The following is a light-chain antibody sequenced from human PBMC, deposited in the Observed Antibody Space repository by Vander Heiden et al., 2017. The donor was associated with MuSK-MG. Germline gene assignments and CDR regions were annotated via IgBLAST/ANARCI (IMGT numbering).Light chain of an antibody. V-gene: IGKV3-15*01. CDR2: GAS. CDR3: QQQDNWPQT. J-gene: IGKJ1*01. CDR1: QSVSSK. Sequence: EIVMKQSPATLSVSPGGRATLSCRASQSVSSKLAWYQQKPGQAPRLLFYGASTRATGLPARFSGSGSGTEFTLTISSLQSEDLAVYYCQQQDNWPQTFGQGTKVEIK.